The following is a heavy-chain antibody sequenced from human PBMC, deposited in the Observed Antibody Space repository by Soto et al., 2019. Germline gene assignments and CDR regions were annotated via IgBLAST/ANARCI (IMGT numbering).Heavy chain of an antibody. J-gene: IGHJ6*02. CDR2: ISAYNGNT. CDR3: AIVGLAGYDLWSGYGLYYYGMDV. V-gene: IGHV1-18*01. CDR1: GYTFTSYG. D-gene: IGHD3-3*01. Sequence: GASVKVSCKASGYTFTSYGISWVRQAPGQGLEWMGWISAYNGNTNYAQKLQGRVTMTTDTSTSTAYMELRSLRSDDTAVYYCAIVGLAGYDLWSGYGLYYYGMDVWGQGTTVTVSS.